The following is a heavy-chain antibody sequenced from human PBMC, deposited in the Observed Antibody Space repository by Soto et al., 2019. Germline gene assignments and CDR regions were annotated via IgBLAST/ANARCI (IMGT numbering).Heavy chain of an antibody. J-gene: IGHJ5*02. V-gene: IGHV4-30-4*01. CDR2: IYYSGST. CDR3: ARTPGGWTDP. CDR1: CGSLSSGGYY. Sequence: SETPSLPLTVSCGSLSSGGYYWGWIRQPPGKGLEWIGYIYYSGSTYYTPSLKSRLTISVDTSKNQFSLKLNSVTAADTAVYYCARTPGGWTDPWGQGTLVTVSS. D-gene: IGHD3-16*01.